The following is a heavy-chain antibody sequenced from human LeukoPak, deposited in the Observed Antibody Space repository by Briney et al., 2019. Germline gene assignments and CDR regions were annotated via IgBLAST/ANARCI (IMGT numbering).Heavy chain of an antibody. J-gene: IGHJ5*01. V-gene: IGHV4-59*01. CDR1: GGSISGYF. Sequence: PSETLSLTCTVSGGSISGYFWSWIRQPPGEGLQFIGYIYYTGTASYNPSLNSRVTMSVDTSKNQFSLKVSPVTAADTAVYYCAKFATVTVPNWLDFWGQGTLVTVSS. CDR2: IYYTGTA. D-gene: IGHD4-17*01. CDR3: AKFATVTVPNWLDF.